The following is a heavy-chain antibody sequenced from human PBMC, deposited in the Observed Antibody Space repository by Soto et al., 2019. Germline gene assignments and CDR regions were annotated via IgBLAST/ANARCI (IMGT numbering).Heavy chain of an antibody. Sequence: GGSLRLSCAASGFTFSSYGLRWVRQAPGKGLEWVAVISYDGSNKYYADSVKGRFTISRDNSKNTLYLQMNSLRAEDTAVYYCAKELLRYCSGGSCRLFDYWGQGTLVTVSS. J-gene: IGHJ4*02. CDR3: AKELLRYCSGGSCRLFDY. CDR1: GFTFSSYG. D-gene: IGHD2-15*01. CDR2: ISYDGSNK. V-gene: IGHV3-30*18.